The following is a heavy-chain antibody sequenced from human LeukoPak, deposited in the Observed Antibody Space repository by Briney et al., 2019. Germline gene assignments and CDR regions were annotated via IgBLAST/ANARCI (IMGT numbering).Heavy chain of an antibody. CDR2: IESKTDGGTT. V-gene: IGHV3-15*04. J-gene: IGHJ4*02. D-gene: IGHD3-10*01. CDR1: GFTFSSYW. Sequence: GGSLRLSCAAYGFTFSSYWMSWVRQIPGKGLEWVGRIESKTDGGTTDYAAPVKGRFTISRDDSTNTLYLQMNSLKSEDTAVYYCTTYGSGRKFDYWGQGILVTVSS. CDR3: TTYGSGRKFDY.